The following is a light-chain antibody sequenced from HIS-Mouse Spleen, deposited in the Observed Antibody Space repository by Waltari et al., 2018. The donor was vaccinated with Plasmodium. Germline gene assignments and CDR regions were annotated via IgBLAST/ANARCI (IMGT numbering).Light chain of an antibody. CDR3: YSTDSSGNHRV. V-gene: IGLV3-10*01. CDR2: EDS. Sequence: SYELTQPPSVSVSPGQTARLTCSGDALPKKYAYWYQQKSGQAPVRVSYEDSKRPSGIPERFAGSSSGTMATLTISGAQVEDEADYYCYSTDSSGNHRVFGGGTKLTVL. J-gene: IGLJ3*02. CDR1: ALPKKY.